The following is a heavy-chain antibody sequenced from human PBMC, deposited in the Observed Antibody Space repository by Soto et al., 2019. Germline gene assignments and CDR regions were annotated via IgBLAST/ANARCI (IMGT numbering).Heavy chain of an antibody. CDR1: GDTFSSYA. D-gene: IGHD3-10*02. J-gene: IGHJ6*02. CDR2: IIPTFGRT. Sequence: SVKVSCKASGDTFSSYAISWVRQAPGKGLEWMGKIIPTFGRTNYAQKFQGRLTISADDSTLTAYMELTSLESDDTAVYYCARYPLSSFAMDVWGQGTTVTVSS. V-gene: IGHV1-69*13. CDR3: ARYPLSSFAMDV.